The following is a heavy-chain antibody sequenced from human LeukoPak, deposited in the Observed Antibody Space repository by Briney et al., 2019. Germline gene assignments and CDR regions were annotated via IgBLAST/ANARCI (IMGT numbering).Heavy chain of an antibody. CDR1: GGSISSYY. CDR2: IYYSGSA. CDR3: ARHPHIAAAVDS. J-gene: IGHJ4*02. Sequence: SETLSLTCIVSGGSISSYYWSWIRQPPGEGREWIGYIYYSGSANYNPSLKSRVTISVDTSKNQFSLNLSSVTAADTAVYYCARHPHIAAAVDSWGQGTLVTVSS. D-gene: IGHD6-13*01. V-gene: IGHV4-59*08.